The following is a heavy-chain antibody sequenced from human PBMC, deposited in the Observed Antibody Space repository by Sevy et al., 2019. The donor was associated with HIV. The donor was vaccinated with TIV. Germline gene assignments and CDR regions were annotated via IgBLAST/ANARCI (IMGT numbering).Heavy chain of an antibody. CDR3: AKGGRSYGDSYFDH. V-gene: IGHV3-23*01. CDR2: ISGSGNSA. D-gene: IGHD5-18*01. J-gene: IGHJ4*02. CDR1: GFTFSISA. Sequence: GGSLRLSCAASGFTFSISAMTWVRQAPGKGLEWVSVISGSGNSAYYADSVKGRFTISRDNSKNTLSLQMNSLRAADTAVYYCAKGGRSYGDSYFDHWGQGTLVTVSS.